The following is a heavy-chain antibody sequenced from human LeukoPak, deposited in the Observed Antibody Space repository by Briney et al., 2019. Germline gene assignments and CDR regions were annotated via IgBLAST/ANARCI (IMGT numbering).Heavy chain of an antibody. CDR1: SGSISSYY. Sequence: SETLSLTCTVSSGSISSYYWSWIRQPPGKGLEWIAYIYYSGSTNYNPSLKSRVTISVETSKNQFSLKLSSVTAADTAVYYCARRAGAYSHPYDYWGQGTLVTVSS. D-gene: IGHD4/OR15-4a*01. CDR2: IYYSGST. CDR3: ARRAGAYSHPYDY. V-gene: IGHV4-59*01. J-gene: IGHJ4*02.